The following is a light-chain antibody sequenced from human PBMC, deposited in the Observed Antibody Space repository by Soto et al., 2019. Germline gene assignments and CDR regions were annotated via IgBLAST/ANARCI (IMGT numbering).Light chain of an antibody. CDR1: KLGNKY. J-gene: IGLJ1*01. CDR3: QVWDSNTYV. CDR2: QDT. V-gene: IGLV3-1*01. Sequence: SYELTQPSSVSVSPVQTASITCSGDKLGNKYACWYQQKPGQSPVLVMYQDTKRPSGIPERFSGSNSGNTATLTISGTQAMDEADYYCQVWDSNTYVFGTGTKVTVL.